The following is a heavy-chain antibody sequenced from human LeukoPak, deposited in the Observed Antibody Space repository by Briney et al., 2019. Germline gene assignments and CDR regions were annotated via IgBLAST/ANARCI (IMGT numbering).Heavy chain of an antibody. D-gene: IGHD3-10*01. CDR3: ARLSHYGSTRGY. CDR1: GGSFSGYY. CDR2: INHSGST. V-gene: IGHV4-34*01. J-gene: IGHJ4*02. Sequence: SETLSLTCAVYGGSFSGYYWSWIRQPPGKGLEWIGEINHSGSTNYNPSLKSRVTISVDTSKNQFSLKLSSVTAADTAVYYCARLSHYGSTRGYWGQGTLVTVSS.